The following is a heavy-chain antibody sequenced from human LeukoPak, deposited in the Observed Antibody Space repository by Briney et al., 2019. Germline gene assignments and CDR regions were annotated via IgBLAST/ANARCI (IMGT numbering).Heavy chain of an antibody. V-gene: IGHV4-59*08. CDR1: GGSISSYY. J-gene: IGHJ4*02. CDR3: ARGSRFGVVKTFDY. D-gene: IGHD3-3*01. Sequence: SETLSLTCTVSGGSISSYYWSGIRQPPGKGLEWIGYIYYSGSTNYNPSLKSRVTISVDTSKNQFSLKLSSVTAADTAVYYCARGSRFGVVKTFDYWGQGTLVTVSS. CDR2: IYYSGST.